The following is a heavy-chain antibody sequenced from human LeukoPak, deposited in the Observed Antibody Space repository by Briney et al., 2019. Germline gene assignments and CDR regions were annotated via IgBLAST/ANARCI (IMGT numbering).Heavy chain of an antibody. Sequence: GRSLRLSCAASGFTFSNYGIHWVRQAPGKGLEWVAVISYDGSNKYYADSVKGRFTISRDNSKNTLYLQMNSLRAEDTAVYHCEKGDCSGGFYGYYFDYWGQGTLVTVSS. CDR1: GFTFSNYG. CDR3: EKGDCSGGFYGYYFDY. V-gene: IGHV3-30*18. CDR2: ISYDGSNK. J-gene: IGHJ4*02. D-gene: IGHD3-10*02.